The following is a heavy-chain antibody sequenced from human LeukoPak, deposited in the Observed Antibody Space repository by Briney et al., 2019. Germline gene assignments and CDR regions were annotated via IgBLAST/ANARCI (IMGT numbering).Heavy chain of an antibody. CDR1: GFTFDDYG. V-gene: IGHV3-20*04. CDR3: ARVGTVVRYNVDY. Sequence: GGSLRLSCAASGFTFDDYGMSWVRQAPGKGLEWVSGINWNGGSTGYADSVKGRFTISRDNAKKYLYLQMNSLRVEDTALYYCARVGTVVRYNVDYWGQGSLVSVSS. CDR2: INWNGGST. D-gene: IGHD4-23*01. J-gene: IGHJ4*02.